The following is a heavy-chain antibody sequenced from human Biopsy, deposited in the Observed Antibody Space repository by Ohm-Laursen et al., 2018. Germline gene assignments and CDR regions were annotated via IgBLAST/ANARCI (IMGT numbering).Heavy chain of an antibody. Sequence: AASVKASCKVSGYTLSESSMHWVRQTPGKGLEWMGGFAPEDGKTFYAQNFQGRVTMTEDTSTHTAYMELSSLRSEDTALYYCATGIRSGWYYFDYWGQGTLVTVSS. D-gene: IGHD6-19*01. CDR2: FAPEDGKT. CDR1: GYTLSESS. V-gene: IGHV1-24*01. CDR3: ATGIRSGWYYFDY. J-gene: IGHJ4*02.